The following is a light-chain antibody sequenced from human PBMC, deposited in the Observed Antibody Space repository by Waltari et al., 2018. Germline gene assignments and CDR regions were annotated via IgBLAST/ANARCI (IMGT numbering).Light chain of an antibody. CDR1: QYVSSN. V-gene: IGKV3-15*01. Sequence: EIVMTQSPATLSVSPGERAVLSCRASQYVSSNLAWYQQKPGQAPRLLIYGASTRATGTPARFSGSGSGTEFTLTISSLQSEDSAVYHCQHYNIWPWTFGQGTKVEIK. CDR3: QHYNIWPWT. J-gene: IGKJ1*01. CDR2: GAS.